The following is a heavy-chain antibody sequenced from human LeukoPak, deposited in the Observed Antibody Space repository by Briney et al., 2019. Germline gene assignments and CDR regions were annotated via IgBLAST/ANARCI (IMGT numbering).Heavy chain of an antibody. CDR2: IWYDGSNK. D-gene: IGHD6-19*01. CDR3: AKARGSGYYSSFDL. J-gene: IGHJ2*01. V-gene: IGHV3-33*06. Sequence: PGGSLRLSCAASGFTFSSYGMHWVRQAPGMGLEWVAVIWYDGSNKYYADSVKGRFTISRDNSKNTLYLQMNSLRAEDTAVYYCAKARGSGYYSSFDLWGRGTLVTVSS. CDR1: GFTFSSYG.